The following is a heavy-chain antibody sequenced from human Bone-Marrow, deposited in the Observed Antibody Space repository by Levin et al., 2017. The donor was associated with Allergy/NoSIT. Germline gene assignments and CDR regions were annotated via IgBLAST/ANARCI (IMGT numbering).Heavy chain of an antibody. CDR1: SSSITGDHY. Sequence: SETLSLTCVISSSSITGDHYWAWVRQPPGTGLEWLGSIYHTGTSYYNPSLKSRVTISVDTSNNRFSVKLTSVTAADTAVYYCTREAVVAAAPHYFDSWGQGILVSVSS. CDR2: IYHTGTS. CDR3: TREAVVAAAPHYFDS. V-gene: IGHV4-38-2*02. J-gene: IGHJ4*02. D-gene: IGHD2-15*01.